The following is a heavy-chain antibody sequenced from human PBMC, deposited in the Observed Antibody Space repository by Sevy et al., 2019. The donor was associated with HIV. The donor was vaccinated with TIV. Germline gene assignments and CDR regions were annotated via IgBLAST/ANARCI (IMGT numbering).Heavy chain of an antibody. CDR3: AKTLLPAAVLFDY. Sequence: GGSLRLSCAASGFTFSSYGMHWVRQAPGKGLEWVAVIWYDGSNKYYADSVKGRFTISRDNAKNTLYLQMNSLRIEDTAVYYCAKTLLPAAVLFDYWGQGTLVTVSS. CDR1: GFTFSSYG. CDR2: IWYDGSNK. D-gene: IGHD6-13*01. V-gene: IGHV3-33*03. J-gene: IGHJ4*02.